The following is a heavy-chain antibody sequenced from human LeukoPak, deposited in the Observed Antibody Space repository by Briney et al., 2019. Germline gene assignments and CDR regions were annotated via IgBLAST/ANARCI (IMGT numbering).Heavy chain of an antibody. CDR1: GFTFSNAW. V-gene: IGHV3-15*01. J-gene: IGHJ4*02. CDR3: TPIYYDFWTGYREYFDY. CDR2: IKSKTDGGTT. D-gene: IGHD3-3*01. Sequence: GGSLRLSCAASGFTFSNAWMSWVRQAPGKGLEWVGRIKSKTDGGTTDYAAPVKGRFTISRDDSKNTLYLQMTSLKTEDTGVEYCTPIYYDFWTGYREYFDYWGQGTLGTVSS.